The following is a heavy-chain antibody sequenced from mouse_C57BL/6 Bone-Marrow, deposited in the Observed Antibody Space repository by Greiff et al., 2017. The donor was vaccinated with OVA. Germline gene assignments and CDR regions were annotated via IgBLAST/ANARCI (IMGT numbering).Heavy chain of an antibody. CDR3: ARHEDDYYDSSYGFAY. CDR1: GYTFTEYT. Sequence: QVQLQQSGAELVKPGASVKLSCKASGYTFTEYTIHWVKQRSGQGLEWIGWFYPGGGSIKYNEKFKDKATLTADKSSSTVYMELSRVTSEDSAVYFWARHEDDYYDSSYGFAYWGQGTLVTVSA. J-gene: IGHJ3*01. V-gene: IGHV1-62-2*01. CDR2: FYPGGGSI. D-gene: IGHD1-1*01.